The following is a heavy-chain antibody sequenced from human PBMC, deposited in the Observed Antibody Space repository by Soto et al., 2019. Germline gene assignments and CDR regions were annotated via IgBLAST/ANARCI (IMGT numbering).Heavy chain of an antibody. V-gene: IGHV3-53*01. CDR1: GFTVSSNY. J-gene: IGHJ6*02. CDR3: ARVSIFGVVHYYYYGMDV. CDR2: IYSGGST. Sequence: GGSLRLSCAASGFTVSSNYMSWVRQAPGKGLEWVSVIYSGGSTYYADSVKGRFTISRDNSKNTLYLQMNSQRAEDTAVYYCARVSIFGVVHYYYYGMDVWGHATAVTVSS. D-gene: IGHD3-3*01.